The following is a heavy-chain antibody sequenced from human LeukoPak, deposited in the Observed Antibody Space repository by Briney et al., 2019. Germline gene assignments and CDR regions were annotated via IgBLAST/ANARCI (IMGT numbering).Heavy chain of an antibody. CDR1: GFTFRSYD. J-gene: IGHJ4*02. V-gene: IGHV3-48*03. CDR3: TRVGTVIQADY. Sequence: GGSLRLSCAGSGFTFRSYDMNWVRQAPGKGLEWVSYISGSGTTIKYADSVKGRSTISRDNAKNSLYLQMNSLRVEDTAVYYCTRVGTVIQADYWGQGTLVTVSS. D-gene: IGHD2-21*01. CDR2: ISGSGTTI.